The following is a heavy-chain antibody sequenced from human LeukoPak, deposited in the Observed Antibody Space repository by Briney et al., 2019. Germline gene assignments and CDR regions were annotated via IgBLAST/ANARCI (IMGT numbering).Heavy chain of an antibody. CDR2: ISGDSTSI. CDR3: ARVSGRLERQSDLDY. Sequence: GGSLRLSCAASGFTFASYSMNWVRQAPGKGLEWVSSISGDSTSIYKARSVKGRFTISRDNAQASLYLQMISRRADDTAVYYCARVSGRLERQSDLDYWGEGTLVIVSS. D-gene: IGHD1-1*01. CDR1: GFTFASYS. V-gene: IGHV3-21*01. J-gene: IGHJ4*02.